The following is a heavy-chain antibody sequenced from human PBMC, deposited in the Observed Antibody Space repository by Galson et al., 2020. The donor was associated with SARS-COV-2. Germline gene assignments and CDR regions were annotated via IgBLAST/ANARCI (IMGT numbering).Heavy chain of an antibody. J-gene: IGHJ6*03. CDR2: ISSSSRYI. D-gene: IGHD6-6*01. Sequence: GGSLRPSCAASGFTSSGYSMSWVRQAPGKGLERVSSISSSSRYIYYSDSVKGRFTISRDNAKNSLYLQMNSLRADDTAVYYCARVGSSSAVNYYYYYMDVWGKGSTFAVSS. V-gene: IGHV3-21*01. CDR3: ARVGSSSAVNYYYYYMDV. CDR1: GFTSSGYS.